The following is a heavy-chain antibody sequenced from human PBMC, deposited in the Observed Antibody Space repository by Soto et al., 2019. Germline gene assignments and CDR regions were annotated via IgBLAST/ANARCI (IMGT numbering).Heavy chain of an antibody. J-gene: IGHJ5*02. Sequence: EVQLVETGGGLIQPGGSLRLSCAASGFTVSNNYMSWVRQAPGKGLEWVSLIYAGGSTAYAESVKGRFTISRDNSKNTMYLQMNSLRAEETAVYYCARYSSSAGWFDPWGQGTLVTVSS. CDR2: IYAGGST. D-gene: IGHD6-6*01. V-gene: IGHV3-53*02. CDR3: ARYSSSAGWFDP. CDR1: GFTVSNNY.